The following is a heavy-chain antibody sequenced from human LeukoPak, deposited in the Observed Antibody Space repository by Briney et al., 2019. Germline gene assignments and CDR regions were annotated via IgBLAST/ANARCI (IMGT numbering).Heavy chain of an antibody. CDR3: AREFSGYAFDI. J-gene: IGHJ3*02. Sequence: HPGGSLRLSCAASGFTFSSYGIHWVRLAPGKGPEWVAVISDDGTRKYYADSVQGRFTISRDNSKNTLCLQMNSLRAEDMAVYYCAREFSGYAFDIWGQGTMVTVSS. CDR2: ISDDGTRK. V-gene: IGHV3-30*03. D-gene: IGHD5-12*01. CDR1: GFTFSSYG.